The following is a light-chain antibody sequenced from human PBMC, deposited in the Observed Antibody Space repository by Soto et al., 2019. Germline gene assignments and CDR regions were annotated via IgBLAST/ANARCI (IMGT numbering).Light chain of an antibody. J-gene: IGLJ1*01. V-gene: IGLV2-11*01. CDR1: SSDVGGYNS. Sequence: QSVLTQPRSVSGSPGQSVTISCTGTSSDVGGYNSVSWYQQHPGKAPQLIIYDVSNQPSGVPDRFSASKSGNTASLPISGLQAEDEDEYYCRSYAGSDIYVFGTGTKLTVL. CDR2: DVS. CDR3: RSYAGSDIYV.